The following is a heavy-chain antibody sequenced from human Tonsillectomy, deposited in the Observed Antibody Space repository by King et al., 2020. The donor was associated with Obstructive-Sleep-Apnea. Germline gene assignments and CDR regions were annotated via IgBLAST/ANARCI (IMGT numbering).Heavy chain of an antibody. D-gene: IGHD6-13*01. CDR1: GFTFSSYA. CDR2: IIGSGVCT. CDR3: AKSTSGYSSSWYNY. V-gene: IGHV3-23*04. Sequence: VQLVESGGGLVQPVGSLRLSCAASGFTFSSYAMSWVRQPPGKGLEWVYAIIGSGVCTAYPDSGKGRLSFSRDNSKNTLYLQMNSLRAEDTAVYYCAKSTSGYSSSWYNYWGQGTLVTVSS. J-gene: IGHJ4*02.